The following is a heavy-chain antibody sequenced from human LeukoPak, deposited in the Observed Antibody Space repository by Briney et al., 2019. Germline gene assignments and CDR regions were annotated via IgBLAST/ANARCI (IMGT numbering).Heavy chain of an antibody. J-gene: IGHJ4*02. D-gene: IGHD3-10*01. CDR1: GFTFSSDA. CDR3: AKKSSRVTRDRGGISLDY. Sequence: PGGSLRLSCAASGFTFSSDAMSWVCQAPRKGLDWVSAISGSGGSTSYSNSAKSRLTIFRDNSKNTLYLLMNSPRTEATAVYYCAKKSSRVTRDRGGISLDYWGQGTLVTVSS. V-gene: IGHV3-23*01. CDR2: ISGSGGST.